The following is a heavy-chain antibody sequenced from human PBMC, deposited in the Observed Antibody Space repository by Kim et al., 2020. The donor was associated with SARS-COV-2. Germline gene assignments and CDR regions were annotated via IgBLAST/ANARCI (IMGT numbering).Heavy chain of an antibody. CDR3: ARDWLVYSSSSGTYYYYGMDV. CDR1: GFTFSSYA. J-gene: IGHJ6*02. Sequence: GGSLRLSCAASGFTFSSYAMHWVRQAPGKGLEWVAVISYDGSNKYYADSVKGRFTISRDNSKNTLYLQMNSLRAEDTAVYYCARDWLVYSSSSGTYYYYGMDVWGQGTTVTVSS. D-gene: IGHD6-6*01. CDR2: ISYDGSNK. V-gene: IGHV3-30-3*01.